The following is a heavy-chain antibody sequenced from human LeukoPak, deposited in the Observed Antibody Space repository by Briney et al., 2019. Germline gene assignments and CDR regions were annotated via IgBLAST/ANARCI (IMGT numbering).Heavy chain of an antibody. CDR1: GFAFSNYA. D-gene: IGHD3-22*01. J-gene: IGHJ5*02. CDR2: INYSSGST. Sequence: GGSLRLSCAASGFAFSNYAMSWVRQAPGKGLEWVSIINYSSGSTDYADTVKGRFTVSRDNSNSTLFLQMNSLRAEDTAVYYCATRPTMIGEDWFDPWGQGTLVTVSS. V-gene: IGHV3-23*01. CDR3: ATRPTMIGEDWFDP.